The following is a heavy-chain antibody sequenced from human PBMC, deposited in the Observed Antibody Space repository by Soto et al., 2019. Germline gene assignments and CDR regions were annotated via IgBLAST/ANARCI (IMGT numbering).Heavy chain of an antibody. Sequence: PGESLKISGRGSECDFNTNWFGWVRQLPGRGLEWVGIMYPRDSDTRYNPSLQGHVTLSVDVTVSTAFLQWRSLETSDTGMYFCARLPLYCNKTSSYYAHHCGQATQVPVSS. J-gene: IGHJ5*02. CDR2: MYPRDSDT. CDR1: ECDFNTNW. D-gene: IGHD3-16*01. V-gene: IGHV5-51*01. CDR3: ARLPLYCNKTSSYYAHH.